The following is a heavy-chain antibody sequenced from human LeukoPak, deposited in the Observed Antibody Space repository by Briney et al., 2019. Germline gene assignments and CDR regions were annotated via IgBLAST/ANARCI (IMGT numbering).Heavy chain of an antibody. J-gene: IGHJ3*02. CDR1: GFTFSSYS. V-gene: IGHV3-48*01. CDR2: ISSSSSTI. Sequence: GGSLRLSCAASGFTFSSYSMNWVRQAPGKGLKWVSYISSSSSTIYYADSVKGRFTISRDNAKNSLYLQMNSLRAEDTAVYCCARVVHLNAFDIGGQGTMVTVSS. CDR3: ARVVHLNAFDI.